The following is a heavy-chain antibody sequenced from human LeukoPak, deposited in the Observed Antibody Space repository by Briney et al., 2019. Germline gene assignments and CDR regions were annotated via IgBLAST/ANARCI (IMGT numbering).Heavy chain of an antibody. J-gene: IGHJ1*01. D-gene: IGHD1-26*01. Sequence: GGSLRLSCAASGFTFSSYAMHWVRQAPGKGLEWVAVISYDGSNKYYADSVKGRFTISRDNSKNTLYLQMNSLRVEDTAVYSCARASNSGTYSDPGSGSPGYFQHWGQGTLVTVSS. CDR1: GFTFSSYA. CDR2: ISYDGSNK. V-gene: IGHV3-30-3*01. CDR3: ARASNSGTYSDPGSGSPGYFQH.